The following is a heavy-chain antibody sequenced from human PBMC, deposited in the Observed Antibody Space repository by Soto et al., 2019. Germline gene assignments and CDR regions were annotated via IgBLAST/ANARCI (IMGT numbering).Heavy chain of an antibody. CDR2: IIPIFGTA. Sequence: ASVKVSCKASGGTFSSYAISWVRQAPGQGLEWMGGIIPIFGTANYAQKFQGRVTITADESTSTAYMELSSLRSEDTAVYYCARGGVGFGELLSFDYWGQGTLVTVSS. D-gene: IGHD3-10*01. CDR3: ARGGVGFGELLSFDY. CDR1: GGTFSSYA. J-gene: IGHJ4*02. V-gene: IGHV1-69*13.